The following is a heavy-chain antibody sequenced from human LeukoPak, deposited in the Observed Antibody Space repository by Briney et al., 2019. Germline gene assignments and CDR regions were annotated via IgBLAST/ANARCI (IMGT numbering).Heavy chain of an antibody. CDR3: VKDPRDTYGTNWFVS. J-gene: IGHJ5*01. V-gene: IGHV3-23*01. D-gene: IGHD2-21*01. CDR1: GFSFGNNA. CDR2: ISGTGGAT. Sequence: GGSLRLSCVASGFSFGNNAMSWVRQAPGKGLQWVSQISGTGGATWYAGFARDRFTISRDNSKKTLYLQMSGLRVEDTAMYYCVKDPRDTYGTNWFVSWGQGTLLIVSS.